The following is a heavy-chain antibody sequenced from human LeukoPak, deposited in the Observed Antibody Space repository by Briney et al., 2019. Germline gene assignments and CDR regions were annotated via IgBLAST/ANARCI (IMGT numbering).Heavy chain of an antibody. Sequence: PGGSLRLSCAASGFTFSSYSMNWVRQAPGKGLEWVSSISSSSSYIYYADSVKGRFTISRDNAKNSLYLQMNSLRAEDTAVYYCAREDGSGSPLGMDVWGQGTTVTVSS. D-gene: IGHD3-10*01. V-gene: IGHV3-21*01. CDR1: GFTFSSYS. J-gene: IGHJ6*02. CDR2: ISSSSSYI. CDR3: AREDGSGSPLGMDV.